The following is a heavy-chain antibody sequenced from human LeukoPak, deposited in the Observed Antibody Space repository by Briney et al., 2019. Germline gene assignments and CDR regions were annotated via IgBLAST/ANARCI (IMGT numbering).Heavy chain of an antibody. D-gene: IGHD1-26*01. V-gene: IGHV4-61*01. Sequence: SETLSLTCTVSGGSVSSTSYYWSWIRQPPGKGLEWIGYIYYSGSTNYNPSLKSRVTISVDASKNQFSLNLSSVTAADTAVYYCARDGGSYWGQGTLVTVSS. J-gene: IGHJ4*02. CDR1: GGSVSSTSYY. CDR3: ARDGGSY. CDR2: IYYSGST.